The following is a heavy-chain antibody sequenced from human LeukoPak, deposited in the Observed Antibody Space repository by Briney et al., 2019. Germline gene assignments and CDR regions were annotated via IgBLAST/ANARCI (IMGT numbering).Heavy chain of an antibody. J-gene: IGHJ4*02. CDR2: ISYDGSNK. CDR3: AKAYGDYSFVIDYFDY. V-gene: IGHV3-30*18. Sequence: LSLTCTVSGGSISSSSYYWGWIRQPPGKGLEWVAVISYDGSNKYYADSVKGRFTIFRDNSKNTLYLQMNSLRAEDTAVYYCAKAYGDYSFVIDYFDYWGQGTLVTVSS. D-gene: IGHD4-17*01. CDR1: GGSISSSS.